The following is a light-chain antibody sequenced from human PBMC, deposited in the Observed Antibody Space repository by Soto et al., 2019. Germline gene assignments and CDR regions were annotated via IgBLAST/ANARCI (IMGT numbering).Light chain of an antibody. Sequence: QSVLTQPPSVSAAPGQKVTISCSGSSSNIGNNYVSWYQQLPGTAPKRLIYDNNKQPSGIPDRFSGSKSGTSATLGITGLQTGDEADYYCGTWDSSLSVRSVFGTGTKVTVL. J-gene: IGLJ1*01. CDR2: DNN. V-gene: IGLV1-51*01. CDR1: SSNIGNNY. CDR3: GTWDSSLSVRSV.